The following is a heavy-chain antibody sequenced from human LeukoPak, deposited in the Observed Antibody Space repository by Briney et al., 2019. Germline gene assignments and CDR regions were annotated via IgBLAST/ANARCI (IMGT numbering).Heavy chain of an antibody. V-gene: IGHV3-33*01. CDR1: GFTFSSYG. CDR3: AREYGSGSSSFDY. Sequence: GGSLRLSCAASGFTFSSYGMHWVRQVPGKGLEWVAVIWYDGSNKYYADSVKGRFTISRDNSKNTLYLQMNSLRAEDTAVYYCAREYGSGSSSFDYWGQGTLVTVSS. J-gene: IGHJ4*02. D-gene: IGHD3-10*01. CDR2: IWYDGSNK.